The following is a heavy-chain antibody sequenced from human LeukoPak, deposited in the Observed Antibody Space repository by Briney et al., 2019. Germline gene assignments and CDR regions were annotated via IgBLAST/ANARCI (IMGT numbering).Heavy chain of an antibody. J-gene: IGHJ4*02. V-gene: IGHV3-21*01. D-gene: IGHD4-23*01. Sequence: PGRSLRLSCAASGFTFSSYSMTWVRQAPGKGLEWVSSISSSSSYIYYADSVKGRFTISRDNAKNSLYLQMNSLRAEDTAVYYCARPLYYGGNLNYWGQGTLVTVSS. CDR2: ISSSSSYI. CDR3: ARPLYYGGNLNY. CDR1: GFTFSSYS.